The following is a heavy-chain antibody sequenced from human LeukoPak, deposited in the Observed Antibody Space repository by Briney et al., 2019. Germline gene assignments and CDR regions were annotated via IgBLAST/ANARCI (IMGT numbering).Heavy chain of an antibody. V-gene: IGHV4-59*01. CDR3: ARVGGKTTINNAAFEI. D-gene: IGHD4-4*01. CDR2: IYHTGST. CDR1: GDSINSDY. Sequence: SETLSLTCTVSGDSINSDYWNWLRQPPGKGLEWVGYIYHTGSTNYNPSLRSRVTISVDTSEKHFSLKLTSVTAADTAIYYCARVGGKTTINNAAFEIWGQGTMVTVSS. J-gene: IGHJ3*02.